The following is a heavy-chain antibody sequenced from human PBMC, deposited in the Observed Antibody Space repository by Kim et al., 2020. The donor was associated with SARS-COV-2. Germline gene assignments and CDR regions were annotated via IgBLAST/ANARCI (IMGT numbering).Heavy chain of an antibody. D-gene: IGHD3-22*01. CDR3: TRAFYYGTSACLDY. CDR1: GFPFDDYG. V-gene: IGHV3-49*04. Sequence: GGSLRLSCITSGFPFDDYGMSWVRQAPGKGLEWVGFIRGESVGGTIDYAASVKGRFTISRDDSKSIAYLQMNSLKTEDTAVYYCTRAFYYGTSACLDYWGQGTLVTVSS. J-gene: IGHJ4*01. CDR2: IRGESVGGTI.